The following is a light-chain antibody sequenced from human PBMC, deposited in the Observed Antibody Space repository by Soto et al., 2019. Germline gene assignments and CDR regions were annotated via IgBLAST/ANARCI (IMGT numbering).Light chain of an antibody. Sequence: QSALTQPASVSGSPGHSITISCTGTSSDLGAYDYVSWYQQHPGKAPKLLINDVSRRPSGVSSRFSGSKSGNTASLSISGLQGEDDDDYYCCASTGTSSPLVFGGGTKVTVL. V-gene: IGLV2-14*01. CDR2: DVS. J-gene: IGLJ3*02. CDR3: CASTGTSSPLV. CDR1: SSDLGAYDY.